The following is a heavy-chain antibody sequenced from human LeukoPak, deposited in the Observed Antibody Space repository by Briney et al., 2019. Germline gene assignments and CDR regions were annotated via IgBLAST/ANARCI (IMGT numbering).Heavy chain of an antibody. J-gene: IGHJ3*02. CDR2: IYPGDSDT. V-gene: IGHV5-51*01. Sequence: GESLKISCKGSGYSFTSYWIGWVRQMPGKGLEWMGIIYPGDSDTRYSPSFQGQVTISADKSISTAYLQWSSLKASDTAMYYCARHTLRWPSYYYDSSSPGAFDIWGQGTMVTVSS. CDR1: GYSFTSYW. CDR3: ARHTLRWPSYYYDSSSPGAFDI. D-gene: IGHD3-22*01.